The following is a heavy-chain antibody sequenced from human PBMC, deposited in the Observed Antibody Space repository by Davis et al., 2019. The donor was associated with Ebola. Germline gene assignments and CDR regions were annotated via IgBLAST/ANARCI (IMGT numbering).Heavy chain of an antibody. Sequence: GESLKISCAASGFTFSSYAMHWVRQASGKGLEWVGRIRSKANSYATAYAASVKGRFTISRDDSKNTAYLQMNSLKTEDTAVYYCARDGTGWELLLVYFDYWGQGTLVTVSS. J-gene: IGHJ4*02. CDR2: IRSKANSYAT. V-gene: IGHV3-73*01. CDR3: ARDGTGWELLLVYFDY. CDR1: GFTFSSYA. D-gene: IGHD1-26*01.